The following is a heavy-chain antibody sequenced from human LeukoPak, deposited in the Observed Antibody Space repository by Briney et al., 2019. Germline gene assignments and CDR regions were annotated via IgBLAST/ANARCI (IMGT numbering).Heavy chain of an antibody. D-gene: IGHD2-2*01. CDR3: TTDSYCSTTTCYASSNYYYGLDA. Sequence: GESLRLSCVASGFGVSSNYMTWLRQAPGKGLAWVGRIYMNADGRTTDYAAPVKGRFTISRDDSKNTLYLQMNSLKTEDTAVYYCTTDSYCSTTTCYASSNYYYGLDAWGQGTSVTVSS. V-gene: IGHV3-15*05. CDR1: GFGVSSNY. J-gene: IGHJ6*02. CDR2: IYMNADGRTT.